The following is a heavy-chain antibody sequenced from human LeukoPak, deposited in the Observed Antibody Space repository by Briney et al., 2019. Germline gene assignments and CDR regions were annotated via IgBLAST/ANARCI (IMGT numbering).Heavy chain of an antibody. CDR1: GFTFSSYA. D-gene: IGHD3-16*02. Sequence: GWSQRLSCAASGFTFSSYAMSWVRHAPGKGLEWVSAISGSGGSTYYADSVKGRFTISRDNSKNTLYLQMNSLRAEDTAVYYCAKDRTLGYTDYWGQGTLVTVSS. V-gene: IGHV3-23*01. CDR3: AKDRTLGYTDY. CDR2: ISGSGGST. J-gene: IGHJ4*02.